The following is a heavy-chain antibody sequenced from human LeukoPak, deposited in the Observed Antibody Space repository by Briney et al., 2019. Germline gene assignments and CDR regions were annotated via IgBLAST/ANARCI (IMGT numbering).Heavy chain of an antibody. Sequence: PGGSLRLSCAASGFIFSSFWMHWVRQVPGKGLVWVSHTNSDGSTTDYADSVRGRFTISRDNAKNTLYLQMNRLTVEDTAVYYCARGRERGRPFDYWGQGSLVTVSA. CDR1: GFIFSSFW. J-gene: IGHJ4*02. CDR3: ARGRERGRPFDY. V-gene: IGHV3-74*01. CDR2: TNSDGSTT. D-gene: IGHD1-1*01.